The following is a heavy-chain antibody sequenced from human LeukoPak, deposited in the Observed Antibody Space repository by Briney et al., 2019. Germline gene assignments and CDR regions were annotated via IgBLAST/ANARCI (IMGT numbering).Heavy chain of an antibody. D-gene: IGHD5-18*01. Sequence: GGSLRLSCAASGFTFSSYWMSWVRQAPGKGLEWVANIKQDGNEKYYVDSVKGRFTISRDNAKNSLYLQMNSLRAEDTAVYFCARCIYTAMVSYWGQGTLVTVSS. CDR1: GFTFSSYW. J-gene: IGHJ4*02. CDR3: ARCIYTAMVSY. CDR2: IKQDGNEK. V-gene: IGHV3-7*01.